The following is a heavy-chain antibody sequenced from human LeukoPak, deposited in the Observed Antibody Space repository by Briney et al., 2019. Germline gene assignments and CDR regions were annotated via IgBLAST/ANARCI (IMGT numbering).Heavy chain of an antibody. CDR1: GYTFTSYY. D-gene: IGHD3-10*01. CDR3: ARGGPSRLISGYMDV. V-gene: IGHV1-46*01. J-gene: IGHJ6*03. Sequence: GASVKVSCKASGYTFTSYYMHWVRQAPGQGLEWMGIINPSGGSTSYARKFQGRVTMTRDTSTSTVYMELSSLRSEDTAVYYCARGGPSRLISGYMDVWGKGTTVTISS. CDR2: INPSGGST.